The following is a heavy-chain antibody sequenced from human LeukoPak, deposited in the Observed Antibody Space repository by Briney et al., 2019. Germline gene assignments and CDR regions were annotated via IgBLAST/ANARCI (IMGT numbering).Heavy chain of an antibody. CDR1: GGSFSGYY. J-gene: IGHJ4*02. CDR2: INHSGST. D-gene: IGHD6-6*01. CDR3: ARGSVYSSSSVFPPFDY. Sequence: SETLSLTCAVYGGSFSGYYWSWIRQPPGKGLEWIGEINHSGSTKYNPSLKSRVSISIDTSKNQFSLKLSSVTAADTAVYLCARGSVYSSSSVFPPFDYWGQGTLVTVSS. V-gene: IGHV4-34*01.